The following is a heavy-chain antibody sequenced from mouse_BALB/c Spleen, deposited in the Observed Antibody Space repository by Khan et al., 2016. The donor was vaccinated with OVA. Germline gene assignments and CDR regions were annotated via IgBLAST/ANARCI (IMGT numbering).Heavy chain of an antibody. J-gene: IGHJ1*01. CDR2: INSGSTYT. CDR3: AIDGNYAHWYFDV. D-gene: IGHD2-1*01. Sequence: EVELVESGGGLVRPGGSLKLSCAASGFSFTTYTMSWVRQTPEKRLEWVATINSGSTYTYYPDSVKGRFTISRDHAKNTLYLPMSSLKSEDTAMYYCAIDGNYAHWYFDVWGAGTTVTVSS. V-gene: IGHV5-6-4*01. CDR1: GFSFTTYT.